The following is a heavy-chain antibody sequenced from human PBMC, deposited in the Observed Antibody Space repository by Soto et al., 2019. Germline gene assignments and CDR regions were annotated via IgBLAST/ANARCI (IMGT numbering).Heavy chain of an antibody. CDR2: ISSNGVGT. Sequence: EVQLAESGGGLAQPGGSRRLSCAASGFTLGVYAMDWVRQAPGKGREYVSGISSNGVGTYYENSVQGRFTISRDNSKNTVYLQMGSLRPEDMAVYYCARRARPDFYYMDVWGKGTTVTVSS. CDR3: ARRARPDFYYMDV. V-gene: IGHV3-64*01. D-gene: IGHD6-6*01. J-gene: IGHJ6*03. CDR1: GFTLGVYA.